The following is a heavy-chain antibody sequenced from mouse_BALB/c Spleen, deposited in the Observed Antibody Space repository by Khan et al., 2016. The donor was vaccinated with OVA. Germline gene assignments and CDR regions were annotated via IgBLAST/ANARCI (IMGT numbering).Heavy chain of an antibody. CDR1: GFNIEDTY. CDR2: IDPANGEI. J-gene: IGHJ3*01. D-gene: IGHD2-1*01. V-gene: IGHV14-3*02. CDR3: ATRYGNPFAD. Sequence: EVQLQQSGAELVKPGASVKLSCTASGFNIEDTYMHWVKQRPEQGPEWIGRIDPANGEIKFDQKFQGKAPLTADTSSNTAYLQVSSLTSEYTAVYYCATRYGNPFADWGQGTRVSVSA.